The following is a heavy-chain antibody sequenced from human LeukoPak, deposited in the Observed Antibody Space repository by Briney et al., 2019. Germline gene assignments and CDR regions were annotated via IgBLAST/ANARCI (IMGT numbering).Heavy chain of an antibody. V-gene: IGHV1-2*02. CDR2: INPNSGGT. D-gene: IGHD3-3*01. CDR1: GYTFTGYY. Sequence: ASVKVSCKASGYTFTGYYMHWVRQAPGQGPEWMGWINPNSGGTNYAQKFQGRVTMTRDTSISTAYMELSRLRSDDTAVYYCARDTGNDTYYDFWSGYNPNWFDPWGQGTLVTVSS. J-gene: IGHJ5*02. CDR3: ARDTGNDTYYDFWSGYNPNWFDP.